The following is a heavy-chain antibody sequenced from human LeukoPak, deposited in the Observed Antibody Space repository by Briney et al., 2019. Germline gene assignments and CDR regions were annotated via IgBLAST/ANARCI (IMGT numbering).Heavy chain of an antibody. Sequence: GGSLRLSCAVSGFNFRDHWMDWVRQAPGKGLEWVGHIKNDGSETYYLDSLKGRFSISRDNTNNALYLQMNSLRVEDTAVYYCVKNDGWFHLAQWGQGTLVTVSS. J-gene: IGHJ4*02. D-gene: IGHD6-19*01. V-gene: IGHV3-7*03. CDR2: IKNDGSET. CDR1: GFNFRDHW. CDR3: VKNDGWFHLAQ.